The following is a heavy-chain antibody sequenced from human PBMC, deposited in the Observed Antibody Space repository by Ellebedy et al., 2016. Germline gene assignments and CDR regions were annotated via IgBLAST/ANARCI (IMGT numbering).Heavy chain of an antibody. D-gene: IGHD6-6*01. CDR1: GYSFTSYW. CDR3: ARVYSSSSPLAY. Sequence: GESLKISXKGSGYSFTSYWIGWVRQMPGKGLEWMGIIYPGDSNTRYSPSFQGQVTISADKSISTAYLQWSSLKASDTAIYYCARVYSSSSPLAYWGQGTLVTVSS. CDR2: IYPGDSNT. J-gene: IGHJ4*02. V-gene: IGHV5-51*01.